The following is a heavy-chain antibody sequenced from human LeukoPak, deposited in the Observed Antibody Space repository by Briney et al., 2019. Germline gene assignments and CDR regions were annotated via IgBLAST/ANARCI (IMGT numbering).Heavy chain of an antibody. V-gene: IGHV3-30*02. CDR3: AKDRCSGGSCYSGFDY. D-gene: IGHD2-15*01. Sequence: GGPLRLSCAASGFTFSSYGMHWVRQAPGKGREWVAFIRYDGSDEYYADSVKGRFTISRDNSKNTLYLQMNSLRAEDTAVYYCAKDRCSGGSCYSGFDYWGQGTLDTVSS. CDR2: IRYDGSDE. J-gene: IGHJ4*02. CDR1: GFTFSSYG.